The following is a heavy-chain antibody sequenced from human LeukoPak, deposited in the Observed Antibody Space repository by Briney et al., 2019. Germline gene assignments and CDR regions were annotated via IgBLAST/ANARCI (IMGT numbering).Heavy chain of an antibody. Sequence: SETLSLTCTVSGGSISSYYWSWIRQPPGKGLEWIGEINHSGSTNYNPSLKSRVTISVDTSKNQFSLKLSSVTAADTAVYYCARGGSNSGWSLTRELRYWGQGTLVTVSS. CDR1: GGSISSYY. CDR3: ARGGSNSGWSLTRELRY. CDR2: INHSGST. V-gene: IGHV4-34*01. J-gene: IGHJ4*02. D-gene: IGHD6-19*01.